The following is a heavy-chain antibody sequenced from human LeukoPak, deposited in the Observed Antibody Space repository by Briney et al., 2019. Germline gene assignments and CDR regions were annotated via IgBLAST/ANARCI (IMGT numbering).Heavy chain of an antibody. J-gene: IGHJ4*02. V-gene: IGHV3-48*02. CDR1: EFIFSSHS. CDR3: ARDRGYCDSESFYRFFDS. CDR2: ISHTGSPT. Sequence: GGSLRLSCAASEFIFSSHSMNWVRQAPGKGLEWVAHISHTGSPTNYADSVKGRFTISRDNAKNSVYLQMNSLRDEDTAVYYCARDRGYCDSESFYRFFDSWRQGTLVTVSS. D-gene: IGHD3-16*01.